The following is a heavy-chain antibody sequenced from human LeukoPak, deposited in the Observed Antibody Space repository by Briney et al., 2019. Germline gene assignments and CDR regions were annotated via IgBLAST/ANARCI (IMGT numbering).Heavy chain of an antibody. CDR1: GGSISSHY. Sequence: SETLSLTCTVSGGSISSHYWSWIRQPPGKGLEWIGYIYYSGSTNYNPSLKSRVTISVDTSKNQFSLKLSSVTAADTAEYYCARDTGHFDPWGQGTLVTVSS. D-gene: IGHD1-14*01. CDR3: ARDTGHFDP. J-gene: IGHJ5*02. CDR2: IYYSGST. V-gene: IGHV4-59*11.